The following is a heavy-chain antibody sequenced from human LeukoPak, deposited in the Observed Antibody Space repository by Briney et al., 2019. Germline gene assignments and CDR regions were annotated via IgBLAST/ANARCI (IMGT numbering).Heavy chain of an antibody. Sequence: SETLSLTCTVSGYSISSGYYWGWIRQPPGKGLEWIGSIYHSGSTYYNPSLKSRVTISVDTSKNQFSLKLSSVTAADTAVYYCARYDSLDLAYFDYWGQGTLVTVSS. CDR3: ARYDSLDLAYFDY. V-gene: IGHV4-38-2*02. D-gene: IGHD3-22*01. CDR2: IYHSGST. CDR1: GYSISSGYY. J-gene: IGHJ4*02.